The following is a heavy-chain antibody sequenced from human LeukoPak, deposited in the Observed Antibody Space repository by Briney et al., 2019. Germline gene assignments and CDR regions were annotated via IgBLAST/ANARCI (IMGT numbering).Heavy chain of an antibody. CDR3: ARDLSASWYSLGY. J-gene: IGHJ4*02. CDR2: INWSGEST. Sequence: PGGSLRLSCAASGSSVADYGMGWVRQAPGKGLEWVSGINWSGESTGYADSVKGRFTISRDNAEDALYLQMNSLRAEDTALYCARDLSASWYSLGYWGRGTLVTVSS. D-gene: IGHD6-13*01. V-gene: IGHV3-20*01. CDR1: GSSVADYG.